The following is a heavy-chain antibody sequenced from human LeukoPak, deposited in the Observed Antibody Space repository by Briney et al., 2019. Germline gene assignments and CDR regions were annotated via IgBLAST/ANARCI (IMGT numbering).Heavy chain of an antibody. V-gene: IGHV4-61*01. CDR3: ARQVYSSSWSYYFDY. J-gene: IGHJ4*02. CDR1: GGSISSGSYY. CDR2: IHYSGST. Sequence: SETLSLTCTVSGGSISSGSYYWSWIRQPPGRGLEWIGSIHYSGSTSYNSSLKSRVTISVDTSKNQFSLKLSSVTPADTAVYYCARQVYSSSWSYYFDYWGQGILVTVSS. D-gene: IGHD6-13*01.